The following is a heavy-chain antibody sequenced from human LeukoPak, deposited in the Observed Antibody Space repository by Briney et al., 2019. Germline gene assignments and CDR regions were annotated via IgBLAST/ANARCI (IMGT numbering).Heavy chain of an antibody. Sequence: SGGSLRLSCAASGFTFSSYAMSWVRQAPGKGLEWVSAISGSGGSTYYADSVKGRFTISRDNSKNTLYLQMSSLRAEDTAVYYCARDSGTYYPIFDCWGQGALVTVSS. V-gene: IGHV3-23*01. CDR1: GFTFSSYA. CDR3: ARDSGTYYPIFDC. J-gene: IGHJ4*02. D-gene: IGHD1-26*01. CDR2: ISGSGGST.